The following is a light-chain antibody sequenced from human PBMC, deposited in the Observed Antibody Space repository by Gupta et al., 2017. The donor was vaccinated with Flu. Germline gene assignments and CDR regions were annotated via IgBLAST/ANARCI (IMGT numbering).Light chain of an antibody. V-gene: IGKV1-6*01. CDR3: QQEYNYPLT. J-gene: IGKJ4*01. CDR2: AAS. Sequence: IQMTQSPTSLSASVGDRVTITCRASQGIRNDLGWYQQKPGKAPKLLIYAASSLQSGVPSRFSGSGSGSDFTLTISSLQPEDFATYYCQQEYNYPLTFGGGTKVEIK. CDR1: QGIRND.